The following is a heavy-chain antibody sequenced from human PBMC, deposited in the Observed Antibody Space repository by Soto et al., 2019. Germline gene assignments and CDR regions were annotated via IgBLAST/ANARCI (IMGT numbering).Heavy chain of an antibody. CDR3: VRTSLVVAAATREDY. D-gene: IGHD2-15*01. V-gene: IGHV3-74*01. CDR1: GFTFSSYW. Sequence: EVQLVESGGGLVQPGESLRLSCAASGFTFSSYWMHWVRQAPGKGLVWVSRINSDGSSTSYAGSVKGRFTISRDNAKNTLYLQMNSLRAEHTAVSYCVRTSLVVAAATREDYWGQGTLDTVSS. CDR2: INSDGSST. J-gene: IGHJ4*02.